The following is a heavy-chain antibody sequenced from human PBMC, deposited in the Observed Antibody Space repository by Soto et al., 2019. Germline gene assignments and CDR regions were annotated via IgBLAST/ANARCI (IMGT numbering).Heavy chain of an antibody. Sequence: PSETLSLTCTVSGGSISSYYWSWIRQPPGKGLEWIGYIYYSGSTYYNPSLKSRVTISVDTSKNQFSLKLSSVTAADTAVYYCAGGYSYGTVTLDEYFQHWGQGTLVTVSS. V-gene: IGHV4-59*04. CDR2: IYYSGST. CDR1: GGSISSYY. J-gene: IGHJ1*01. CDR3: AGGYSYGTVTLDEYFQH. D-gene: IGHD5-18*01.